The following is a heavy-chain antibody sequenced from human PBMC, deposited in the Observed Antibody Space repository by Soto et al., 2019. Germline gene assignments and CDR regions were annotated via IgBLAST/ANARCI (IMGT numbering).Heavy chain of an antibody. Sequence: QVQLVQSGAEVKKPGASVKVSCKASGYTFTSYGISWVRQAPGQGLEWMGWISAYNGNTNYAQKLQGRVTMTTDTSTSTAYMELRSLRSDDTAVYYCARADTAMGYYYDYGMDVWGQGTTVTVSS. J-gene: IGHJ6*02. D-gene: IGHD5-18*01. CDR2: ISAYNGNT. CDR1: GYTFTSYG. CDR3: ARADTAMGYYYDYGMDV. V-gene: IGHV1-18*01.